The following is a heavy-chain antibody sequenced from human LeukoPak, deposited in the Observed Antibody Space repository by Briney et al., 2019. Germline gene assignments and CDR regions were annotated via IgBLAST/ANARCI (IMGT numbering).Heavy chain of an antibody. D-gene: IGHD3-3*01. Sequence: GESLKISCKGSGYSFTSYWIGWVRQMPGKGLEWMGIIYPGDSDTRYSPSLQGQVTISADKSISTAYLQWSSLKASDTAMYYCARHRNYDFWSGYYAIDYWGQGTLVTVSS. CDR2: IYPGDSDT. CDR3: ARHRNYDFWSGYYAIDY. V-gene: IGHV5-51*01. J-gene: IGHJ4*02. CDR1: GYSFTSYW.